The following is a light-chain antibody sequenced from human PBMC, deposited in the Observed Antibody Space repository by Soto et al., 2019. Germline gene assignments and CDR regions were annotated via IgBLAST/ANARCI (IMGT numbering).Light chain of an antibody. Sequence: DIQMTQSPSSLSASVGDRFTITCRASQSISSYLNWYQQKPGKAPKLLIYAASSLQSGVPSRFSGSGSGTDFTLTISSLQPEDFATYYCQQSFSKFLYTFGQGTKVDIK. CDR3: QQSFSKFLYT. CDR1: QSISSY. J-gene: IGKJ2*01. CDR2: AAS. V-gene: IGKV1-39*01.